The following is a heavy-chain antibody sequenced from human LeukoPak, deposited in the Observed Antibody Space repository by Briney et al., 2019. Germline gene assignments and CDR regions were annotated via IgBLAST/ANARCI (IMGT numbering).Heavy chain of an antibody. V-gene: IGHV1-46*01. D-gene: IGHD2-21*02. J-gene: IGHJ6*02. CDR3: ARVLLGDNYYYYYGMDV. CDR2: IYPRDGST. CDR1: GYSFTSNY. Sequence: ASVKVSCKASGYSFTSNYIHWVRQAPGQGLEWMGMIYPRDGSTSYAQKFQGRVTVTRDTSTSTAYMELSSLRSEDTAVYYCARVLLGDNYYYYYGMDVWGQGTTVTVSS.